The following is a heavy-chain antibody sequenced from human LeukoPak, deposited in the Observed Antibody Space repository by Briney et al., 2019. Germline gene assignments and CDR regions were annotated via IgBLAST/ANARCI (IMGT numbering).Heavy chain of an antibody. CDR2: ISGSGASI. CDR1: GFTFSSYA. D-gene: IGHD6-13*01. CDR3: AKNIAAAGSEYLYFQE. V-gene: IGHV3-23*01. Sequence: GGSLRLSCAASGFTFSSYAMSWVRQAPGKGLEGVSVISGSGASIYDADSVKGRFTISRDNSKNTLYLQMNSLRAEDTAVYYCAKNIAAAGSEYLYFQEWGQGTLVTSPQ. J-gene: IGHJ1*01.